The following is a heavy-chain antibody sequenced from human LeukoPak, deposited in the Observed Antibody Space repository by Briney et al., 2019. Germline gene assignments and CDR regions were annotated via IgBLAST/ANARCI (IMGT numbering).Heavy chain of an antibody. V-gene: IGHV3-11*04. CDR2: ISSSGSTI. D-gene: IGHD6-6*01. J-gene: IGHJ4*02. Sequence: LSLTCAVYGGSFSDYYMSWIRQAPGKGLEWVSYISSSGSTIYYADSVKGRFTISRDNAKNSLYLQMNSLRAEDTAVYYCASVAARARFDYWGQGTLVTVSS. CDR1: GGSFSDYY. CDR3: ASVAARARFDY.